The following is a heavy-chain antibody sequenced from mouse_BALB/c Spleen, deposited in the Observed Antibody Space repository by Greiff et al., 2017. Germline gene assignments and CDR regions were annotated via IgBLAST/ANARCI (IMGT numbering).Heavy chain of an antibody. CDR2: IRNKANGYTT. Sequence: DVHLVESGGGLVQPGGSLRLSCATSGFTFTDYYMSWVRQPPGKALEWLGFIRNKANGYTTEYSASVKGRFTISRDNSQSILYLQMNTLRAEDSATYYCARDIDNWGQGTTLTVSS. J-gene: IGHJ2*01. CDR1: GFTFTDYY. V-gene: IGHV7-3*02. CDR3: ARDIDN.